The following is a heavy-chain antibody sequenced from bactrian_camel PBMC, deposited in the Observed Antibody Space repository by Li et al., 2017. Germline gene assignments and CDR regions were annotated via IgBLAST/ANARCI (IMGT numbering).Heavy chain of an antibody. CDR1: GFTFSTYY. V-gene: IGHV3S53*01. Sequence: HVQLVESGGGLVQPGGSLRLSCAASGFTFSTYYMAWFRNEREAVAAIDIGGAATYTHSVAGRFTISRDNAQNTVYLQMNNLKPEDTAMYYCATDSSLIRREGCTVAAEFLGTWGQGTQVTVS. D-gene: IGHD6*01. CDR2: IDIGGAA. J-gene: IGHJ4*01. CDR3: ATDSSLIRREGCTVAAEFLGT.